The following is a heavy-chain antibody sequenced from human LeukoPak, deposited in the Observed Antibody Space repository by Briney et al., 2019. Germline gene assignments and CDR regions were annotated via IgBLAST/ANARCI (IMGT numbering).Heavy chain of an antibody. J-gene: IGHJ3*02. V-gene: IGHV4-31*03. CDR3: AGYSSVKGYDSRQRAFDI. Sequence: PSETLSLTCTVSGGSISSGDYYWSWIRQHPGKGLEWIGYIYYSGSTYYNPSLKSRVTISVDTSKNQFSLKLSSVTAADTAVYYCAGYSSVKGYDSRQRAFDIWGQGTMVTVSS. CDR2: IYYSGST. D-gene: IGHD3-22*01. CDR1: GGSISSGDYY.